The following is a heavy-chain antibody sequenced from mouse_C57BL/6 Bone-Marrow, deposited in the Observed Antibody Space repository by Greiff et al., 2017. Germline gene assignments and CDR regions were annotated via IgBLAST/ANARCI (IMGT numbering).Heavy chain of an antibody. CDR3: ARRYSNYEDAMDY. Sequence: EVKLVESGGGLVKPGGSLKLSCAASGFTFSSYAMSWVRQTPEKRLEWVATISDGGSYTYYPDNVKGRFTISRDNAKNNLYLQVRHLKSEDTAMYYCARRYSNYEDAMDYWGQGTSVTVSS. CDR2: ISDGGSYT. CDR1: GFTFSSYA. D-gene: IGHD2-5*01. V-gene: IGHV5-4*03. J-gene: IGHJ4*01.